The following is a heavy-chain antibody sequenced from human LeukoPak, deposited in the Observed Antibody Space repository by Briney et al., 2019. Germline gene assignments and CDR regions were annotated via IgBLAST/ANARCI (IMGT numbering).Heavy chain of an antibody. Sequence: ASVKVSCKASGYTFTSYGISWVRQAPGQGLEWMGWISAYNGNTNYAQKLQGRVTMTTDTSTSTAYMELRSLRSDDTAVYYCARTHPGITMVRLSAFDIWGQGTMVTVSS. J-gene: IGHJ3*02. CDR3: ARTHPGITMVRLSAFDI. CDR2: ISAYNGNT. V-gene: IGHV1-18*01. D-gene: IGHD3-10*01. CDR1: GYTFTSYG.